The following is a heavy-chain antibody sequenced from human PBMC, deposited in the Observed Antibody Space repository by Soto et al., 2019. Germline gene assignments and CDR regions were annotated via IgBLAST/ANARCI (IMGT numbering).Heavy chain of an antibody. CDR2: INHSGST. V-gene: IGHV4-34*10. Sequence: SETLSLTCAVYGGSFSGYYWSWIRQPPGKGLEWIGEINHSGSTNYNPSLKSRVTMTTDTSTSTAYMELRSLRSDDTAVYYCARDYRGYSGYDSVAAAGLFDPWGQGTLVTVSS. CDR3: ARDYRGYSGYDSVAAAGLFDP. CDR1: GGSFSGYY. D-gene: IGHD5-12*01. J-gene: IGHJ5*02.